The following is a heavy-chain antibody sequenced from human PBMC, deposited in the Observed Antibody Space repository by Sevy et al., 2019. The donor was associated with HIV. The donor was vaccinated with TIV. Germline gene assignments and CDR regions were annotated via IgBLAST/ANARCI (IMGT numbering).Heavy chain of an antibody. CDR2: ISYDGSNK. V-gene: IGHV3-30-3*01. Sequence: GESLKISCAASGFTFSSYAMHWVRQAPGKELEWVAVISYDGSNKYYADSVKGRFTISRDNSKNTLYLQMNSLRAEDTAVYYCAREGHYYDSSGYSNYFDYWGQGTLVTVSS. D-gene: IGHD3-22*01. J-gene: IGHJ4*02. CDR1: GFTFSSYA. CDR3: AREGHYYDSSGYSNYFDY.